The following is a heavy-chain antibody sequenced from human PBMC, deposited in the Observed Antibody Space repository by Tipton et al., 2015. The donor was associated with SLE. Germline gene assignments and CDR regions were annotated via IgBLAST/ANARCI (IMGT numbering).Heavy chain of an antibody. CDR2: ISHSGST. CDR1: GGSISTYF. Sequence: TLSLTCTVSGGSISTYFWSWIRQPPGKGLEWIGSISHSGSTYYNPSLQSRVSLSVDTSKNQVFLRLNSVTAADTSIYYCARHDYDDNGYYMHYFDYWGQGTLVAVSS. V-gene: IGHV4-59*04. D-gene: IGHD3-22*01. CDR3: ARHDYDDNGYYMHYFDY. J-gene: IGHJ4*02.